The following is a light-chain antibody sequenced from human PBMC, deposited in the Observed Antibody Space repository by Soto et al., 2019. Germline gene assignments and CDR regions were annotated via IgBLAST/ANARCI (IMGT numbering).Light chain of an antibody. J-gene: IGKJ4*01. Sequence: EIVMTQSPATLSVSPGERATLSCRASQSVSSNLAWYQQKPGQAPRLLIYGASTRATGIPARFSGSGSGTEFTLTISRLEPDDFAVYYCQHYGTSGLTFGGGTKVEIK. CDR2: GAS. CDR3: QHYGTSGLT. V-gene: IGKV3-15*01. CDR1: QSVSSN.